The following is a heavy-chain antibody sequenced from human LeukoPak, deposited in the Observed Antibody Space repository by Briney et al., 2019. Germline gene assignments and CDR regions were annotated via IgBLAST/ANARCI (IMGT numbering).Heavy chain of an antibody. Sequence: GGSLRLSCAASGFTFSSYAMSWVRQAPGKGLEWVSAISGSGGSTYYADSVKGRFTISRDNSKNTLYLQMNSLRAEDTAVYYCAKDKGYYGSGSYYNSPPPSAPGDYWGQGTLVTVSS. CDR2: ISGSGGST. V-gene: IGHV3-23*01. D-gene: IGHD3-10*01. CDR3: AKDKGYYGSGSYYNSPPPSAPGDY. CDR1: GFTFSSYA. J-gene: IGHJ4*02.